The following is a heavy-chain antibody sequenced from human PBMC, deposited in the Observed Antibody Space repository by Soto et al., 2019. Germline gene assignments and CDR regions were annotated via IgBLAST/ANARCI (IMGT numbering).Heavy chain of an antibody. CDR3: AKGDRRYCSSTSCYGPFDY. CDR2: ISGSGGST. Sequence: GGSLRLSCAASGFTFSSYSMNWVRQAPGKGLEWVSAISGSGGSTYYADSVKGRFTISRDNSKNTLYLQMNSLRAEDTAVYYCAKGDRRYCSSTSCYGPFDYWGQGTLVTVS. D-gene: IGHD2-2*01. J-gene: IGHJ4*02. V-gene: IGHV3-23*01. CDR1: GFTFSSYS.